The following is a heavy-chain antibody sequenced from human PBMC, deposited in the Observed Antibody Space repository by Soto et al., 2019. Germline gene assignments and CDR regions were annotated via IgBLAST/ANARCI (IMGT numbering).Heavy chain of an antibody. J-gene: IGHJ5*01. CDR2: VHDRGTT. CDR1: GGSVSTDSYN. D-gene: IGHD2-15*01. CDR3: ARYDGYCSGAGCFGWSDS. Sequence: SETLSLTCSVSGGSVSTDSYNWSWIRQSPGKGLDWIGYVHDRGTTNYNPSLKSRVTMSVDTSKNQFSLKLRSVTAADTAIYYCARYDGYCSGAGCFGWSDSWGQGTLVTVSS. V-gene: IGHV4-61*01.